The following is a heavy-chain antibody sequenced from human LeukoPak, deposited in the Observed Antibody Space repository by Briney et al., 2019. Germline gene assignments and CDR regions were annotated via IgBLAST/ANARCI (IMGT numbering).Heavy chain of an antibody. CDR3: ARVSYDSSGSAGWYFDY. J-gene: IGHJ4*02. V-gene: IGHV1-46*01. Sequence: ASVKVSCKASGYTFTSYYMHWVRQAPGQGLEWMGIINPSGGSTSYAQKFQGRVTMTRDMFTSTVYMELSSLRSEDTAVYYCARVSYDSSGSAGWYFDYWGQGTLVTASS. CDR2: INPSGGST. D-gene: IGHD3-22*01. CDR1: GYTFTSYY.